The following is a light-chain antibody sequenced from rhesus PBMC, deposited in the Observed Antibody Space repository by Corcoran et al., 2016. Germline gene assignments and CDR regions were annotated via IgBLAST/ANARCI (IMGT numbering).Light chain of an antibody. CDR1: PGINGW. V-gene: IGKV1-18*01. J-gene: IGKJ4*01. CDR3: QQGHNIPLT. CDR2: AAS. Sequence: DIQMTQSPSSLSVSVGDKVTITCRASPGINGWLAWYQPKPGKAPKLLIYAASTLEKGVPLRFSGSGSGTDYKFTSSSLQPEDFATYYCQQGHNIPLTFGGGTKVEIK.